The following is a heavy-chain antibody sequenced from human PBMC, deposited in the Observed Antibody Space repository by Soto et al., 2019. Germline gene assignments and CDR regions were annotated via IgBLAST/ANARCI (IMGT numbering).Heavy chain of an antibody. D-gene: IGHD3-22*01. Sequence: ASVKVSCKASGYTFTNYGFTWVRQAPGQGLEWMGWISAYNGNANYGQNFQGQVTISADKSISTAYLQWSSLKASDTAMYYCARGHYPSGIVVVYFDYWGQGTLVTVSS. CDR3: ARGHYPSGIVVVYFDY. V-gene: IGHV1-18*04. CDR1: GYTFTNYG. J-gene: IGHJ4*02. CDR2: ISAYNGNA.